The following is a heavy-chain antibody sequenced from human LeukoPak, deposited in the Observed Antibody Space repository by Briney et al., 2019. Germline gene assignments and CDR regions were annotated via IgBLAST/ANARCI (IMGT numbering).Heavy chain of an antibody. CDR1: GYTFTGYY. Sequence: ASVKVSCKASGYTFTGYYMHWVRQAPGQGLEWMGWINPNSGGTNYAQKFQGRVTMTRDTSISTAYMELSRLRSDDTAVYYCARVGSGSYYSYSWFDPWGQGTLVTVSS. D-gene: IGHD1-26*01. V-gene: IGHV1-2*02. J-gene: IGHJ5*02. CDR3: ARVGSGSYYSYSWFDP. CDR2: INPNSGGT.